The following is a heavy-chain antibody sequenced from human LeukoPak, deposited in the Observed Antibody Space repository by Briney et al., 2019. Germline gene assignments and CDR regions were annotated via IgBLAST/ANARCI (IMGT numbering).Heavy chain of an antibody. J-gene: IGHJ4*02. Sequence: NPGESLKISCKTSGFTFTTHWIAWVRHMPGKVLELMVIIYPGDSGTNYSPSYQGQATISDDTYSNTAYLKCSSLKASDTAMYYCARYFFWTGSYFFDYWGQGTLVTASS. CDR1: GFTFTTHW. CDR2: IYPGDSGT. CDR3: ARYFFWTGSYFFDY. V-gene: IGHV5-51*01. D-gene: IGHD3/OR15-3a*01.